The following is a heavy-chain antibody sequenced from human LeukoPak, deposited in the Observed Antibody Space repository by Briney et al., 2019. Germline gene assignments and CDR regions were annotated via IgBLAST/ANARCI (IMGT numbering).Heavy chain of an antibody. J-gene: IGHJ6*02. V-gene: IGHV3-53*01. CDR1: GFTVSSNY. CDR2: IYSGGST. CDR3: AIPPLSGSGSSRPLAGMDV. Sequence: GGSLRLSCAASGFTVSSNYMSWVRQAPGKGLEWVSVIYSGGSTYYADSVKGRFTISRDNSKNALYLQMNSLRAEDTAVYYCAIPPLSGSGSSRPLAGMDVWGQGTTVTVSS. D-gene: IGHD3-10*01.